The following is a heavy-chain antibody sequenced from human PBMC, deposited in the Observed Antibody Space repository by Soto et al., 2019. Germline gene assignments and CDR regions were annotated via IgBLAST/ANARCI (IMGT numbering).Heavy chain of an antibody. V-gene: IGHV4-39*01. CDR2: IYYSGST. Sequence: PSETLSLTCTVSGGSISSSSYYWGWIRQPPGKGLEWIGSIYYSGSTYHNPSLKSRVTISVDTSKNQFSLKLSSVTAADTAVYYCERLDFGGAIDYWGQGTLVTVSS. CDR1: GGSISSSSYY. J-gene: IGHJ4*02. D-gene: IGHD3-3*01. CDR3: ERLDFGGAIDY.